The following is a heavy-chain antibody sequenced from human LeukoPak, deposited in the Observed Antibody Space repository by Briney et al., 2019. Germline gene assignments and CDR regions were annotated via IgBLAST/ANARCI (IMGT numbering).Heavy chain of an antibody. D-gene: IGHD5-18*01. Sequence: ASVKVSCKASGYTFTGYYMHWVRQAPGQGLEWMGRINPNSGGTNYAQKFQGRVTMTRDTSISTAYMELGRLRSDDTAVYYCARGDTAMVTDYYYYMDVWGKGTTVTVSS. V-gene: IGHV1-2*06. CDR1: GYTFTGYY. CDR3: ARGDTAMVTDYYYYMDV. CDR2: INPNSGGT. J-gene: IGHJ6*03.